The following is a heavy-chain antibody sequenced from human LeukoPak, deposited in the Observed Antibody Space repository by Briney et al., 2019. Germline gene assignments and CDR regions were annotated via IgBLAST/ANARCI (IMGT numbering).Heavy chain of an antibody. J-gene: IGHJ4*02. CDR1: GFSLRSNA. CDR2: ISHDGSKI. CDR3: ARVASGTYYVIDF. Sequence: GGSLRLSCAASGFSLRSNAMHWVRQAPGKGLDWVTVISHDGSKIYYADPVKGRFTFSRDTSKNTLYLQMNSLRVEDTAVYYCARVASGTYYVIDFWGQGTLVTVSS. D-gene: IGHD1-26*01. V-gene: IGHV3-30*04.